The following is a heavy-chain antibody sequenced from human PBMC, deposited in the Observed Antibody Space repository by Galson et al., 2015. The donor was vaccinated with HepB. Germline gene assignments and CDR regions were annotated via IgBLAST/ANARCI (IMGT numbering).Heavy chain of an antibody. Sequence: SLRLSCAASGFTFSSYAMSWVRQAPGKGLEWVSAISGSGGSTYYADSVKGRFTISRDNSKNALYLQMNSLRAEDTVVYYCAKVYTVRGAYDYWGQGTLVTVSS. J-gene: IGHJ4*02. CDR2: ISGSGGST. CDR1: GFTFSSYA. CDR3: AKVYTVRGAYDY. V-gene: IGHV3-23*01. D-gene: IGHD3-10*01.